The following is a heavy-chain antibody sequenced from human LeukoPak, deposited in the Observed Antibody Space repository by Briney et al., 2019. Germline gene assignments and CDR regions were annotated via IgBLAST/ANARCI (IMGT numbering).Heavy chain of an antibody. CDR3: ARETDRDGYKDLDY. CDR2: INANSGAT. CDR1: GYTFTGYY. D-gene: IGHD5-24*01. Sequence: ASVKVSRKASGYTFTGYYMHWVRQAPGQGLEWMGWINANSGATNSAQKFQGRVTMTRDTSISTAYMELSRLRFDDTAVYYCARETDRDGYKDLDYWGQGTLVTVSS. J-gene: IGHJ4*02. V-gene: IGHV1-2*02.